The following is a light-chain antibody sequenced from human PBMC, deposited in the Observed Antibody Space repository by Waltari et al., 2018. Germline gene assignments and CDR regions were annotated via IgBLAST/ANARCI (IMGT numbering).Light chain of an antibody. CDR1: SSDVGTYNY. Sequence: QSALTQPASVSGSPGPSITISCTGTSSDVGTYNYVSWYQQHPGKAPKLRIFDVSIRPSGVSNRFSGSKSGNTASLTISGLQAEDEADYYCSSYISSSTLELFGGGTSLTVL. J-gene: IGLJ2*01. V-gene: IGLV2-14*03. CDR2: DVS. CDR3: SSYISSSTLEL.